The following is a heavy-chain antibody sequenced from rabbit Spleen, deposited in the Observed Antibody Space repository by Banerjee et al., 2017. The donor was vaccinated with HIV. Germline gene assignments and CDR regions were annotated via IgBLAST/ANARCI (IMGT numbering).Heavy chain of an antibody. V-gene: IGHV1S40*01. CDR3: ARDSGSSFSSYGMDL. CDR2: IDTGSSGFT. D-gene: IGHD8-1*01. J-gene: IGHJ6*01. Sequence: ESGGDLVKPGASLTLACTASGVSFSSNYYMCWVRQAPGKGLEWIACIDTGSSGFTYFASWAKGRFTISKSSSTSVTLQMTSLTAADTATYFCARDSGSSFSSYGMDLWGPGTLVTVS. CDR1: GVSFSSNYY.